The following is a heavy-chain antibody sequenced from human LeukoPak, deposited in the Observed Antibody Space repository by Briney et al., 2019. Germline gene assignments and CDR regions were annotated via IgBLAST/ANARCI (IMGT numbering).Heavy chain of an antibody. V-gene: IGHV3-7*03. CDR2: INEDETAK. CDR1: EFTFSNYW. Sequence: GGSLRLSCAASEFTFSNYWMTWVRQAPGKGLEWVANINEDETAKYYVGSVKGRFTISRDNAKNSLYLQMNSLRAEDTVIYYCVKDERDAYYEFWGQGTLVTVSS. CDR3: VKDERDAYYEF. D-gene: IGHD3-16*01. J-gene: IGHJ4*02.